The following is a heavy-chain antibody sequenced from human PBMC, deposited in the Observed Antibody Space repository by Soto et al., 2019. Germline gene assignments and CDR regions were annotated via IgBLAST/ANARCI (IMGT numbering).Heavy chain of an antibody. CDR2: IYYSGST. V-gene: IGHV4-59*01. J-gene: IGHJ4*02. Sequence: SETLSLTCTVSGGSISSYYWSWIRQPPGKGLEWIGYIYYSGSTNYNPSLKSRVTISVDTSKNQFSLKLSSVTAADTAVYYCARAVYYYGSGSYYIDYWGQGTLVTVS. CDR3: ARAVYYYGSGSYYIDY. CDR1: GGSISSYY. D-gene: IGHD3-10*01.